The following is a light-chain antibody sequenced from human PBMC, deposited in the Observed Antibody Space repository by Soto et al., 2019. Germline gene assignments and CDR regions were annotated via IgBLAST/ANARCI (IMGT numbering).Light chain of an antibody. CDR2: GAS. CDR3: QQYDNWPPIT. CDR1: QSINND. V-gene: IGKV3-15*01. J-gene: IGKJ5*01. Sequence: EVVMTQPPSTLSVSPVDRATLSCRASQSINNDLAWYQHKPGQAPRLLIYGASTRAIGVPARFSGSGSGTEFTLTIDSLQSDDFAVYYCQQYDNWPPITFGQGTGLEI.